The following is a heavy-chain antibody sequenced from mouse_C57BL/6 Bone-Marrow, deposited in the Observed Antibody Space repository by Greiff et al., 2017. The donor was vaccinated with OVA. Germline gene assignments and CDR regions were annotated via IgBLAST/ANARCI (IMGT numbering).Heavy chain of an antibody. J-gene: IGHJ2*01. Sequence: QVQLKESGPGLVQPSQSLSLTCTVSGFSLTSYGVHWVRQSPGKGLEWLGVIWSGGSTDYNAAFISRLIISKDNSKSQVFFKMNSLQADDTAIYYCRTTVVEGYYFDYWGQGTTLTVSS. D-gene: IGHD1-1*01. V-gene: IGHV2-2*01. CDR2: IWSGGST. CDR3: RTTVVEGYYFDY. CDR1: GFSLTSYG.